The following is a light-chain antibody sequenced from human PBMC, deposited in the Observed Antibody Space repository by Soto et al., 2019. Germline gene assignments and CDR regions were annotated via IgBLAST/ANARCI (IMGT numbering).Light chain of an antibody. CDR2: AAS. CDR3: QQLDGFPLT. V-gene: IGKV1-9*01. J-gene: IGKJ4*01. CDR1: QGISSY. Sequence: DIQLTQSPHFLSASIGDRVTITCRASQGISSYLAWYQQKPGKAPKLLIYAASSLQSGVTSRFSGSGSGTEFTLTISSLQPQDSAAYYCQQLDGFPLTFGGGTTVEI.